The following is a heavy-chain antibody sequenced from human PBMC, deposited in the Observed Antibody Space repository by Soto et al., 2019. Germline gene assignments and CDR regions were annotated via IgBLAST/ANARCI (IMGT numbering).Heavy chain of an antibody. CDR3: PRDGAPGYCIGGSCYSGGFDH. J-gene: IGHJ5*02. D-gene: IGHD2-15*01. CDR1: GGTFSSYA. CDR2: IIPIFGTA. Sequence: QVQLVQSGAEVKKPGSSVKVSCKASGGTFSSYAISWVRQAPGQGLEWMGGIIPIFGTANYAQKFQGRVTITADESTSTAFMEGSSVISEDPAVYYFPRDGAPGYCIGGSCYSGGFDHCVQGTLVTVS. V-gene: IGHV1-69*01.